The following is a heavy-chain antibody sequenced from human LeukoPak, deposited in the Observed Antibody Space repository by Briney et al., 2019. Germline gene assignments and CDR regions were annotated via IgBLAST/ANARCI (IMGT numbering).Heavy chain of an antibody. V-gene: IGHV3-23*01. CDR2: ISGSGGST. J-gene: IGHJ4*02. Sequence: PGGSLRLSCAASGFTFSSYAMSWVRQAPGKGLEWVSAISGSGGSTYYADSVKGRFTISRDNSKNTLYLRMNSLRAEDTAVYYCAKVDPRGTVGATLFDYWGQGTLVTVSS. CDR3: AKVDPRGTVGATLFDY. D-gene: IGHD1-26*01. CDR1: GFTFSSYA.